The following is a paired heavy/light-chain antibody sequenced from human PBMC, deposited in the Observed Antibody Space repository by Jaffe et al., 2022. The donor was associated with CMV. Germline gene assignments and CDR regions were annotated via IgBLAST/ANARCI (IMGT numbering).Heavy chain of an antibody. CDR2: IYYSGSA. CDR1: GDSISSSSYY. V-gene: IGHV4-39*01. D-gene: IGHD6-19*01. J-gene: IGHJ5*02. CDR3: ARQLYSSGWYRWFDP. Sequence: QLQLQESGPGLVKPSETLSLTCTVSGDSISSSSYYWGWIRQPPGKGLEWIGSIYYSGSAYYNPSLKSRVTISVDTSKNQFSLKLTSVTAADTAVYSCARQLYSSGWYRWFDPWGQGTLVTVSS.
Light chain of an antibody. CDR3: QQYGSSSLT. CDR1: QSVSSRY. CDR2: GAS. V-gene: IGKV3-20*01. Sequence: EIVLTQSPGTLSLSPGERATLSCRASQSVSSRYLAWYQQKPGQAPRLLIYGASSRATGIPDRFSGSGSGTDFTLTISRLEPEDFAVYYCQQYGSSSLTFGGGTKVEIK. J-gene: IGKJ4*01.